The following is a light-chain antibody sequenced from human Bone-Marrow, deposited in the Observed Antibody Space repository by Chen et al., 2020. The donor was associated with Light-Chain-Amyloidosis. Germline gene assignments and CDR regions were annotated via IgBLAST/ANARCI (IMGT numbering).Light chain of an antibody. CDR2: AVS. J-gene: IGLJ1*01. V-gene: IGLV2-14*01. Sequence: QSALTHPASLSGSPGHPITISCPGTSGDVGTYNYVSWYQQHPGKAPKVMIYAVSNRPSGVSNRFSGSKSGNTASLTISGLQAEDEADYYCSSFTSSSSYVFGPGTKVTVL. CDR1: SGDVGTYNY. CDR3: SSFTSSSSYV.